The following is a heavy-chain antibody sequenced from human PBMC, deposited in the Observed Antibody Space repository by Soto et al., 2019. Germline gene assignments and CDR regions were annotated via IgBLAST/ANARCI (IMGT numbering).Heavy chain of an antibody. Sequence: ASVKVSCKASGYTFTGYYMHWVRQAPGQGLEWMGWINPNSGGTNYAQKFQGWVTMTRDTSISTAYMELSRLRSDDTAVYYCARGGYSGYGRVGYMDVWGKGTTVTVSS. V-gene: IGHV1-2*04. D-gene: IGHD5-12*01. CDR2: INPNSGGT. CDR3: ARGGYSGYGRVGYMDV. CDR1: GYTFTGYY. J-gene: IGHJ6*03.